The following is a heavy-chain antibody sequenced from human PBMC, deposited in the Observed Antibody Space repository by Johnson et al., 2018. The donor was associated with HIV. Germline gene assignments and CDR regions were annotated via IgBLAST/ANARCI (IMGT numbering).Heavy chain of an antibody. V-gene: IGHV3-15*01. CDR3: SKEVI. J-gene: IGHJ3*02. CDR2: IKSETDGGTP. CDR1: GFTFSKYG. Sequence: VHLVESGGGMVQPGGSLRLSCVTSGFTFSKYGIHWVRQAPGKGLEWVGRIKSETDGGTPDYPASVKGRFTISRDDSKTTLYLQMNSLRAGDTAVYFCSKEVIWGQGTMVTVSS.